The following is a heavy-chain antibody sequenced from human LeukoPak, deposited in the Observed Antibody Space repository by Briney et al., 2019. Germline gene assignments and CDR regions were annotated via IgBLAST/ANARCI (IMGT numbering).Heavy chain of an antibody. D-gene: IGHD2-2*01. V-gene: IGHV1-2*02. CDR1: GGSFRTYP. J-gene: IGHJ5*02. CDR3: ARVGKYCSSISCYVGESWFDP. Sequence: ASVKVPCKASGGSFRTYPISWVRQAPGQGLEWMGWINPNSGGTNYAQKFQGRVTMTRDTSITTAYMELSRLRSDDTAFYYCARVGKYCSSISCYVGESWFDPWGQGTLVTVSS. CDR2: INPNSGGT.